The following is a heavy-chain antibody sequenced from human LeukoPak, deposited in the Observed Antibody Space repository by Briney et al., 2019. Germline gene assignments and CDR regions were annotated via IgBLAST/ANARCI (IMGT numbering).Heavy chain of an antibody. CDR2: ISPDGTVT. CDR3: ARDVGFSPDR. D-gene: IGHD1-14*01. V-gene: IGHV3-74*01. CDR1: GFALSDSW. Sequence: GGSLRLSCVASGFALSDSWVRWVRQTPGKGLVWVSHISPDGTVTNYADFVKGRFIISRDNAKNTVFLQINSLRAEDTSVYFCARDVGFSPDRWGQGTLVTVSS. J-gene: IGHJ1*01.